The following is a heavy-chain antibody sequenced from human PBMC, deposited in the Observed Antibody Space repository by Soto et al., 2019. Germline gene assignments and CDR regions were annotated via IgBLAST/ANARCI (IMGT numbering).Heavy chain of an antibody. J-gene: IGHJ6*02. D-gene: IGHD6-13*01. CDR2: IYPGDSDT. Sequence: GESLKISCKGSGYSFTSYWIGWVRQMPWKGLEWMGSIYPGDSDTRYSPSFQGQVTISADKSISTAYLQWSSLKASDTAMYDCARRIAAAGGSYYYGMDVWGQGTKVTVSS. V-gene: IGHV5-51*01. CDR1: GYSFTSYW. CDR3: ARRIAAAGGSYYYGMDV.